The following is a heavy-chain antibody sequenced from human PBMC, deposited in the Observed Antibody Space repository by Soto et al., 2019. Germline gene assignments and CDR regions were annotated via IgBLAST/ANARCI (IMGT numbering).Heavy chain of an antibody. Sequence: EVQLLESGGGLVQPGGSLRLSCAASGFTFSSYAMSWVRQAPGKGLEWVSAISGSGGSTYYADSVKGRFTISRDNSKNTLYLQMNSLRAEDTAVYDGATAEDVISGWTQPELRDYYGMDVWGQGTTVTVSS. V-gene: IGHV3-23*01. CDR3: ATAEDVISGWTQPELRDYYGMDV. CDR1: GFTFSSYA. D-gene: IGHD6-19*01. J-gene: IGHJ6*02. CDR2: ISGSGGST.